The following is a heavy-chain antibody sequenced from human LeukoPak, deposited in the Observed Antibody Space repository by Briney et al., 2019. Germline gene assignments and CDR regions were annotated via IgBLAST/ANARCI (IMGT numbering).Heavy chain of an antibody. V-gene: IGHV3-23*01. J-gene: IGHJ4*02. Sequence: QPGGSLRLSCAASGFTFSNYAMSWVRQAPGMGLEWVSIISTSGGGTYYADSVKGRFTISRDNSKNTLYLQMNSLRAEDTAVYYCAKRRGGESGPVNYWGQGALVTVSS. CDR1: GFTFSNYA. D-gene: IGHD4-23*01. CDR2: ISTSGGGT. CDR3: AKRRGGESGPVNY.